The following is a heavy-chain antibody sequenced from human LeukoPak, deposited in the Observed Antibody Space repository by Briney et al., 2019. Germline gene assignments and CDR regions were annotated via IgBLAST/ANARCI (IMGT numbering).Heavy chain of an antibody. Sequence: GGSLRLSCAASEFTFSSYGMHWVRQAPGKGLEWVAAIWYDVSNKYYGDSVKGRFTISRDNSKNTLYLQMNSLRAEDTAAYYCARAGYGDPHFDFWGQGTLVTVSS. CDR1: EFTFSSYG. D-gene: IGHD4-17*01. CDR2: IWYDVSNK. J-gene: IGHJ4*02. CDR3: ARAGYGDPHFDF. V-gene: IGHV3-33*08.